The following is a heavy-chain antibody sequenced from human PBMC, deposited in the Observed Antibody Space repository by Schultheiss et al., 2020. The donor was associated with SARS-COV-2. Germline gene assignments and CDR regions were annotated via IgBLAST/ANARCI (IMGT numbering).Heavy chain of an antibody. D-gene: IGHD5-12*01. J-gene: IGHJ6*02. Sequence: GGSLRLSCAASGFTFSSYAMHWVRQAPGKGLEWVAVISYDGSNKYYADSVKGRFTISRDNSKNTLYLQMNSLRAEDTAVYYCAKDGGPEPYIVATINTGSYYYYGMDVWGQGTTVTVSS. CDR3: AKDGGPEPYIVATINTGSYYYYGMDV. CDR1: GFTFSSYA. CDR2: ISYDGSNK. V-gene: IGHV3-30*01.